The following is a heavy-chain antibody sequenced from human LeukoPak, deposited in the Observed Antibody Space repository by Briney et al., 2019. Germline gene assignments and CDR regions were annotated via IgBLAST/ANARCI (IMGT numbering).Heavy chain of an antibody. V-gene: IGHV3-23*01. CDR2: ISVGSGTT. CDR1: LFTLSHYA. Sequence: GGSLRLSRVPSLFTLSHYAMKWVRQAPGRGLEWVSGISVGSGTTYYADSVKGRFTISRDNSKNTLCLQMNTVTAEDTAIYYCARLHCSSASCPSDYWGQGARVTVSS. D-gene: IGHD2-2*01. CDR3: ARLHCSSASCPSDY. J-gene: IGHJ4*02.